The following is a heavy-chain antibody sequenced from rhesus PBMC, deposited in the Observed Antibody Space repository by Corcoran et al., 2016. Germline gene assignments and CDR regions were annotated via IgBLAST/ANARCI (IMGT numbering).Heavy chain of an antibody. CDR1: GGSISGYYY. J-gene: IGHJ4*01. CDR2: IDGNSART. CDR3: ARDKYCSSNFCSLVFDY. V-gene: IGHV4-73*01. Sequence: QVKLQQWGDGLVKPSETLSLTCAVYGGSISGYYYWSWIRQAPGKGLLWLGNIDGNSARTNYTPSLKNRVTISKDTSKNQCSLKLSSVTAADTAVYYCARDKYCSSNFCSLVFDYWGQGVLVTVSS. D-gene: IGHD2-15*01.